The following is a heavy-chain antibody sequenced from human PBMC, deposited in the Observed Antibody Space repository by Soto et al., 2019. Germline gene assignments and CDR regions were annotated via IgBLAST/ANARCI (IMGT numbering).Heavy chain of an antibody. J-gene: IGHJ3*02. CDR3: AKVFIGETYYFFWGGFFFVFDI. CDR2: ISGSGGST. Sequence: GGSLRLSCAASGFTFSSYAMSWVRQAPGKGLEWVSAISGSGGSTYYADSVKGRFTISRDNSKNTLYLQMNSLRAEDTAVYYSAKVFIGETYYFFWGGFFFVFDIGGQGKMVTVS. V-gene: IGHV3-23*01. D-gene: IGHD3-3*01. CDR1: GFTFSSYA.